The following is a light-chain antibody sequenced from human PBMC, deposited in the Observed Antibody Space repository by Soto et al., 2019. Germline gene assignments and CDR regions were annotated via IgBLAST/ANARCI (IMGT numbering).Light chain of an antibody. Sequence: VVRTKSPDALSVSPGERATLSCKASQSVSNNLAWYQQKPGQAPRLLIYAASTRATGIPARFSGSGSGTEFTLTICSLQPDDFATHSCPLSNSYSAPSAHGTKVDI. CDR2: AAS. CDR3: PLSNSYSAP. J-gene: IGKJ1*01. V-gene: IGKV3-15*01. CDR1: QSVSNN.